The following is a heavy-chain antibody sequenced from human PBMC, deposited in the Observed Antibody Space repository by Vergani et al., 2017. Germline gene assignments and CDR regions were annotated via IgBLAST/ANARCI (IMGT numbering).Heavy chain of an antibody. D-gene: IGHD3-9*01. J-gene: IGHJ3*02. V-gene: IGHV3-33*01. CDR2: VWFDGNNK. Sequence: QVHLVESGGGVVQPGGSLRLSCTASGFTFSSFGMHWVRQAPGKGLEWLGLVWFDGNNKYYADSVKGRFTISRDNSKNALYLQMNSLRAEDTAVYYCARDQGNRYFDWLNAFDIWGQGTMVTVSS. CDR1: GFTFSSFG. CDR3: ARDQGNRYFDWLNAFDI.